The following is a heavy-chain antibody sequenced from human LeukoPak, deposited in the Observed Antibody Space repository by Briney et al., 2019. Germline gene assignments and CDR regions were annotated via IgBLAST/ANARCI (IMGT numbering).Heavy chain of an antibody. J-gene: IGHJ5*02. D-gene: IGHD3-10*01. Sequence: GGALRLSCAASGFTFSGYTMNWVRQAPGKGLEWVSSISSSSSYIYYADSVKGRFTISRDSAKNTLLLQMNSLRAEDTAVYYCGRVNGDSAWVDPWGQGTLVTVSS. V-gene: IGHV3-21*01. CDR2: ISSSSSYI. CDR3: GRVNGDSAWVDP. CDR1: GFTFSGYT.